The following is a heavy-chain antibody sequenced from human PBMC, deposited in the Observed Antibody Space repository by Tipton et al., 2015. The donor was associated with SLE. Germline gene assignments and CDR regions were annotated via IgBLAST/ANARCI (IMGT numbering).Heavy chain of an antibody. CDR3: ARDYGDFNWFDP. CDR2: INHFGSA. J-gene: IGHJ5*02. D-gene: IGHD4-17*01. Sequence: TLSLTCAVYGGSFSGYYWSWIRQPPGKGLEWIGEINHFGSANYNPSLKSRVTISVDPAKNQFSLKLTSVTAADTAMYYCARDYGDFNWFDPWGQGTLVIVSS. CDR1: GGSFSGYY. V-gene: IGHV4-34*01.